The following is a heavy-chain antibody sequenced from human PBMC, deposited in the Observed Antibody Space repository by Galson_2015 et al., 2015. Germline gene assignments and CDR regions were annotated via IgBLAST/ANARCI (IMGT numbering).Heavy chain of an antibody. CDR1: GYTFTSYA. CDR2: INAGNGNT. J-gene: IGHJ3*02. Sequence: SVKVSCKASGYTFTSYAMHWVRQAPGQRLEWMGWINAGNGNTKYSQKFQGRVTITRDTSASTAYMELSSLRSEDTAVYYCARDEAGWLQLDDAFDIWGQGTMVTVSS. V-gene: IGHV1-3*01. CDR3: ARDEAGWLQLDDAFDI. D-gene: IGHD5-24*01.